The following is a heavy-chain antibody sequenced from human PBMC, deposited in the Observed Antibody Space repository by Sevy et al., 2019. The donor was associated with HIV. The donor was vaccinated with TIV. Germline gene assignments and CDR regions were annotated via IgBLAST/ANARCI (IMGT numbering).Heavy chain of an antibody. CDR1: GYTFTSYD. Sequence: ASVKVSCKASGYTFTSYDINWVRQATGQGLEWMGWMNPNSGNTGYAQKFQGRVTMTRNTSIRTAYMELSSLRSEDTAVYYCARGIVVVTAHNWFDPWGQGTLVTVSS. V-gene: IGHV1-8*01. D-gene: IGHD2-21*02. J-gene: IGHJ5*02. CDR2: MNPNSGNT. CDR3: ARGIVVVTAHNWFDP.